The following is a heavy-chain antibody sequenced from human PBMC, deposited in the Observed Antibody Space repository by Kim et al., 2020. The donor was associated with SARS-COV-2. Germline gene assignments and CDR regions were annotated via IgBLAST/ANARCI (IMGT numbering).Heavy chain of an antibody. CDR3: TTEFFSPVIYDTW. V-gene: IGHV3-15*01. CDR1: GFTFSNAC. CDR2: IKSKTDGGTT. J-gene: IGHJ4*02. Sequence: GGSLRLSCAASGFTFSNACMSWVRQAPGKGLEWVGRIKSKTDGGTTDYAAPVKGRFTISTDDSKNTLYLQMNSLKTEDTAVYYCTTEFFSPVIYDTWWGQGTLVTVSS. D-gene: IGHD3-22*01.